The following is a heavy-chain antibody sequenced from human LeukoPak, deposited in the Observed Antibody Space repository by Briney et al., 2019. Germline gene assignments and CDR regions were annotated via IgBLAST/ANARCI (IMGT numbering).Heavy chain of an antibody. Sequence: SETLSLTCTVSGGSISSYYWSWIRQPPGKGLEWIGYIYYSGSTNYNPSLKSRVTKSVDTSKNQFSLKLSSVTAADTAVYYCARHRARGYFDYWGQGTLVTVSS. J-gene: IGHJ4*02. CDR1: GGSISSYY. V-gene: IGHV4-59*08. CDR2: IYYSGST. CDR3: ARHRARGYFDY. D-gene: IGHD3-10*01.